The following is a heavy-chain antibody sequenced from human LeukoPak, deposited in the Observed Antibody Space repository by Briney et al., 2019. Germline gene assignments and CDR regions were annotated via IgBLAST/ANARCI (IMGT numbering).Heavy chain of an antibody. CDR1: EFSLRSYS. V-gene: IGHV3-48*01. CDR2: TNSGSSTI. Sequence: GGSLRLSCGASEFSLRSYSMDWVRQAPGKGLEWVSHTNSGSSTIYYADSVKGRFTISRDNAGNSLYLHMNSLRAEDTAVYYCARVLLERPGIDSFDMWGQGTMVTVSS. D-gene: IGHD1-1*01. J-gene: IGHJ3*02. CDR3: ARVLLERPGIDSFDM.